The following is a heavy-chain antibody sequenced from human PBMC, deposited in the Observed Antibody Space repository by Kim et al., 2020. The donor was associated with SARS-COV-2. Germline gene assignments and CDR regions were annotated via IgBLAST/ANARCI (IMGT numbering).Heavy chain of an antibody. CDR2: VYYSGST. D-gene: IGHD2-21*02. V-gene: IGHV4-59*01. Sequence: SETLSLTCTVSGDSISSYYWSWIRQPPGKGLEWIGYVYYSGSTEYNPSLKSRVTISLDSSNSQFSLRLSSVTAADMATYYCARVGAVSPINYYYYGMDVWGQGTTVTVSS. CDR1: GDSISSYY. CDR3: ARVGAVSPINYYYYGMDV. J-gene: IGHJ6*02.